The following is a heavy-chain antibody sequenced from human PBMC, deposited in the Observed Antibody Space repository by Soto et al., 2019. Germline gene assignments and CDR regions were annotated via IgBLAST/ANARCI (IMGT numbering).Heavy chain of an antibody. CDR2: IYYSGST. V-gene: IGHV4-61*05. CDR3: ARGGQDFWSGPFDY. J-gene: IGHJ4*02. Sequence: PSETLSLTCTVSGGSINTSSYYWAWIRQPPGKGLEWIGYIYYSGSTNYNPSLKSRITMSADTSRNQFSLKLNSVTAADTAVYYCARGGQDFWSGPFDYWGQGALVTVSS. CDR1: GGSINTSSYY. D-gene: IGHD3-3*01.